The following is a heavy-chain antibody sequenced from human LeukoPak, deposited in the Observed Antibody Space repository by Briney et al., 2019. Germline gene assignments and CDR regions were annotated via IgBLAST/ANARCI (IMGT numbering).Heavy chain of an antibody. J-gene: IGHJ4*02. Sequence: ASVKVSCKASGYTFTSYYMHWVRQAPGKGLEWMGIINPSGGSTSYAQKFQGRVTMTRDTSTSTVYMELSSLRSEDTAVYYCARDGEYGTGSYYRGCFDYWGQGTLVTVSS. CDR1: GYTFTSYY. CDR2: INPSGGST. D-gene: IGHD3-10*01. V-gene: IGHV1-46*01. CDR3: ARDGEYGTGSYYRGCFDY.